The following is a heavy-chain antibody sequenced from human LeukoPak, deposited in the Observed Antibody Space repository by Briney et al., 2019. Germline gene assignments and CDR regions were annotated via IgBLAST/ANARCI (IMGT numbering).Heavy chain of an antibody. CDR2: IWYDGSNK. Sequence: GRSLRLSCAASGFTFSSYGMHWVRQAPGKGLERVAVIWYDGSNKYYADSVKGRFTISRDNSKNTLYLQMNSLRAEDTAVYYCARDPERQWLVLGYWGQGTLVTASS. D-gene: IGHD6-19*01. J-gene: IGHJ4*02. CDR3: ARDPERQWLVLGY. V-gene: IGHV3-33*01. CDR1: GFTFSSYG.